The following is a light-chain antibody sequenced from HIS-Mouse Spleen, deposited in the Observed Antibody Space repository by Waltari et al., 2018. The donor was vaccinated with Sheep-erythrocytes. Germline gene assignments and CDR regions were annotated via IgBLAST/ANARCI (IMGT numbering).Light chain of an antibody. CDR3: AAWDDSLNGYV. CDR1: SSHTGSNT. J-gene: IGLJ1*01. CDR2: STN. V-gene: IGLV1-44*01. Sequence: QSVLTQPPSASGTPGQRVTISCSGSSSHTGSNTVNWYQQLPGTAPKLLIYSTNQRPSGVPDRVSGSKSGTSSSLAISGLQSEDEADYYCAAWDDSLNGYVFGTGTKVTVL.